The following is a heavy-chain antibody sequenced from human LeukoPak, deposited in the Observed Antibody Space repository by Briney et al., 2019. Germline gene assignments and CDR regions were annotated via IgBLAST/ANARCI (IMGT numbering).Heavy chain of an antibody. CDR3: ARDRGVRGVTDFYYMDV. CDR2: INPNSGGT. J-gene: IGHJ6*03. CDR1: GYTFTGYY. D-gene: IGHD3-10*01. V-gene: IGHV1-2*06. Sequence: ASVKVSCXASGYTFTGYYMHWVRQAHGQGLEWMERINPNSGGTNYAQKFQGRVTMTRDTSISTAYMELSRLRPDDTAVYYCARDRGVRGVTDFYYMDVWGKGTTVTVSS.